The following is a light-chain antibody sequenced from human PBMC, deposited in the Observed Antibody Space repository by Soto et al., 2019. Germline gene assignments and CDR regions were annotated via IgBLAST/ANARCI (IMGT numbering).Light chain of an antibody. CDR3: AAWDDSLNGVV. V-gene: IGLV1-36*01. Sequence: QSALTQPPSVSXAPRHRVTISCSGSSSNIGNNAVNWYQQLPGKAPKLLIYYDDLLPSGVSDRFSGSKSGTSASLAISGLQSEDEADYYCAAWDDSLNGVVFGGGTQLTVL. CDR1: SSNIGNNA. J-gene: IGLJ2*01. CDR2: YDD.